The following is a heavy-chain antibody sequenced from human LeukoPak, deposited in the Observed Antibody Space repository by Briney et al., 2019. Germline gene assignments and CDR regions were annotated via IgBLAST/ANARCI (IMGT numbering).Heavy chain of an antibody. D-gene: IGHD3-10*01. CDR2: SSYDGYNK. J-gene: IGHJ5*02. V-gene: IGHV3-30*18. CDR3: AKPMVRGVNCFDP. Sequence: SGGSLRLSCAASGFTFNTYGMHWVRRAPGKGLEWVALSSYDGYNKYADSVKGRFTISRDNSKNTLYLQMNSLNTEDTAVYYCAKPMVRGVNCFDPWGQGTLVTVSS. CDR1: GFTFNTYG.